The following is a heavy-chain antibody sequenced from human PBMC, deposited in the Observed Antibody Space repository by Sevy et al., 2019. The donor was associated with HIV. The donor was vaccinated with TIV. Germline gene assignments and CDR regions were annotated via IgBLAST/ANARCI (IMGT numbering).Heavy chain of an antibody. CDR2: INPNSGDT. J-gene: IGHJ6*02. CDR3: ARDPVAPNPAGMDV. CDR1: GYTFTDYY. V-gene: IGHV1-2*06. Sequence: ASVKVSCKASGYTFTDYYMHWVRQAPGQGLGWMGRINPNSGDTNFVQKFQGRVTMTRDTSISTAYMELSRLTSDDTAVYYCARDPVAPNPAGMDVWGQGTTVTVSS. D-gene: IGHD5-12*01.